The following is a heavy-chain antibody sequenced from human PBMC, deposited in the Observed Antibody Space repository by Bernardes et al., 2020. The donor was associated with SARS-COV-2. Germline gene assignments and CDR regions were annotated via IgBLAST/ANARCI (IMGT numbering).Heavy chain of an antibody. D-gene: IGHD1-1*01. Sequence: GGSLRLSCAASGFDFSGYVMAWVRQAPGKGLEWVSCISANGVGPYYAESVKGRFTISRDNSKDTVYLEMNSLRVEDTALYYCAKYAIKQQLGRSFDYWGQGTLVTVSS. CDR3: AKYAIKQQLGRSFDY. V-gene: IGHV3-23*01. CDR2: ISANGVGP. J-gene: IGHJ4*02. CDR1: GFDFSGYV.